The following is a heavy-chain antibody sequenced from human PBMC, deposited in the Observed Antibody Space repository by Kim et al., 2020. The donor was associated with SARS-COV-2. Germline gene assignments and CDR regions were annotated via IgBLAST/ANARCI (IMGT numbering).Heavy chain of an antibody. Sequence: SQTLSLTCAISGDSVSSNRAAWNWIRQSPSRGLEWLGRTYYRSKWYNDYAVSVKSRITINPDTSKNQFSLQLNSVTPEDTAVYYCARAPTFSAVRPLRDYYGMDVWGQGTTVTVSS. CDR2: TYYRSKWYN. CDR3: ARAPTFSAVRPLRDYYGMDV. V-gene: IGHV6-1*01. D-gene: IGHD3-10*01. J-gene: IGHJ6*02. CDR1: GDSVSSNRAA.